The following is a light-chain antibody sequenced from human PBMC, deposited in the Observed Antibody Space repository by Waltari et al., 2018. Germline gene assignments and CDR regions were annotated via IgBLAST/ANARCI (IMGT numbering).Light chain of an antibody. CDR2: KDT. V-gene: IGLV3-27*01. J-gene: IGLJ2*01. Sequence: YDLAQPFSVSVSPGQTATITCSGDVLAEKYVRWFQKRPGQSPILILYKDTERPSGIPERFSGSNSGSTVTLTIRGALPEDEADYHCHAAADNNWFFCGGTKLTVL. CDR1: VLAEKY. CDR3: HAAADNNWF.